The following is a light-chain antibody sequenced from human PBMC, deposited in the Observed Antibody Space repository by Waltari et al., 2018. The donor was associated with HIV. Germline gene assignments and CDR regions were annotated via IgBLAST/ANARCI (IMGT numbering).Light chain of an antibody. CDR1: QGIRRD. V-gene: IGKV1-17*01. Sequence: DIQLTQSPSSLSASIGDRVAIPCRARQGIRRDLAWYQHRPGKAPERLIYSASTLQSGVPSRFNGSGSGTEFTLTINSLQSEDFATYYCLHHNSYPPYAFGQGTKVDI. CDR2: SAS. J-gene: IGKJ2*01. CDR3: LHHNSYPPYA.